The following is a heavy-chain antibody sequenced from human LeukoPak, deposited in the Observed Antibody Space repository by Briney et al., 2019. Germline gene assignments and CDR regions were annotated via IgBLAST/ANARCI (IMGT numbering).Heavy chain of an antibody. D-gene: IGHD6-13*01. CDR3: ARQNSSWYYYYYGMDV. V-gene: IGHV4-39*01. Sequence: PSETLSLTCTVSGGSISSSSYYWGWIRQPPGKGLEWIGSIYYSGSTYYNPSLKSRVTTSVDTSKNQFSLKLSSVTAADTAVYYCARQNSSWYYYYYGMDVWGQGTTVTVSS. CDR1: GGSISSSSYY. J-gene: IGHJ6*02. CDR2: IYYSGST.